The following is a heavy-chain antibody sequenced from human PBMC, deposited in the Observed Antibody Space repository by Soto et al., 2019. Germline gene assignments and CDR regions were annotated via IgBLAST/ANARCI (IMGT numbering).Heavy chain of an antibody. Sequence: ETLSLTCTVSGGSISSSSYYWGWIRQPPGKGLEWIGSIYYSGSTYYNPSLKSRVTISVDTSKNQFSLKLSSVTAADTAVYYCASRGPTYYYYGMDVWGQGTTVTVSS. CDR2: IYYSGST. D-gene: IGHD5-12*01. J-gene: IGHJ6*02. V-gene: IGHV4-39*01. CDR3: ASRGPTYYYYGMDV. CDR1: GGSISSSSYY.